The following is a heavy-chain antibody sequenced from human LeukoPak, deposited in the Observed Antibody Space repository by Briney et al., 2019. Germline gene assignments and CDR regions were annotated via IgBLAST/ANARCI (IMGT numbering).Heavy chain of an antibody. J-gene: IGHJ4*02. CDR1: NGSISSDTYF. CDR3: ARGTPGYDY. Sequence: PSETLSLTCTVSNGSISSDTYFWSWIRQPAGKGLEWIGRMSSSGISTYSPSLKSRVTISVDTSDNQFSLKLTSVTVADTAVYYCARGTPGYDYWGQGTLVTVSS. D-gene: IGHD4-23*01. CDR2: MSSSGIS. V-gene: IGHV4-61*02.